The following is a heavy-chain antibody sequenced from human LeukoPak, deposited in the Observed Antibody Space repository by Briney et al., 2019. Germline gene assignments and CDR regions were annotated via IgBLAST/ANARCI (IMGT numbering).Heavy chain of an antibody. CDR1: GFTFSSYS. CDR3: VKGPRPDITVAHTVEN. J-gene: IGHJ4*02. Sequence: GGSLRLSCAASGFTFSSYSMNWVRQAPGKGLEWVSSISSSSSYIYYADSVKGRFTISRDNSKNSLYLQMNTVRAEDTAVYYCVKGPRPDITVAHTVENWGQGTLVTVSS. D-gene: IGHD6-19*01. CDR2: ISSSSSYI. V-gene: IGHV3-21*04.